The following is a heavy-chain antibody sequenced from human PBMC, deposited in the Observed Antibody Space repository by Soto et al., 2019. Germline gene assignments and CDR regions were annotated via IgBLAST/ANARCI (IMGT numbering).Heavy chain of an antibody. D-gene: IGHD4-17*01. CDR1: GITFTNAW. J-gene: IGHJ4*02. Sequence: VQLVESGGDLVKPGGCLRLSCAASGITFTNAWMSWVRQAPGKGLEWVGRIKNKADGGTTDYAAPVRGRFTISRDDSINTLFLQMNSLETEDTAVYYCTTDPGDYQDFWGQGTLVTVSS. CDR2: IKNKADGGTT. V-gene: IGHV3-15*01. CDR3: TTDPGDYQDF.